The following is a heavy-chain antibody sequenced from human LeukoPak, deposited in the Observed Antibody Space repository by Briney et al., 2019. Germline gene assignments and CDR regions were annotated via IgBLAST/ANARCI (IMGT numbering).Heavy chain of an antibody. V-gene: IGHV4-59*01. CDR3: ARGVGATITPDFDY. CDR1: GGSISSYY. J-gene: IGHJ4*02. CDR2: IYYSGNT. D-gene: IGHD1-26*01. Sequence: SETLSLTCTVSGGSISSYYWSWIRQPPGKGLEWIGYIYYSGNTNYNPSLKSRVTISVDTSKNQFSLKLSSVTAADTAVYYCARGVGATITPDFDYWGQGTLVTVSS.